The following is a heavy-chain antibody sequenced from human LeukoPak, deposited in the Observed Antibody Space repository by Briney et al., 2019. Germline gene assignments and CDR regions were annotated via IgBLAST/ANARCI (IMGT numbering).Heavy chain of an antibody. V-gene: IGHV3-74*01. J-gene: IGHJ4*02. Sequence: PGGSLRLSCAASGFTFSSYWMHWVRQAPGKGLVWVSRIYSDGSSTTYADSVKGRFTISRDNAKNTLYLQMNSLRADDTAVYYCAKVGRGYQLLYYFDYWGQGTLVTVSS. D-gene: IGHD2-2*01. CDR1: GFTFSSYW. CDR3: AKVGRGYQLLYYFDY. CDR2: IYSDGSST.